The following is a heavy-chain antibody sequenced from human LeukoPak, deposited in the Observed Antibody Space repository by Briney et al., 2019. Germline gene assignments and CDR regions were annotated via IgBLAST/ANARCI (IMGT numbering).Heavy chain of an antibody. CDR1: GFTFSSYA. V-gene: IGHV3-23*01. J-gene: IGHJ4*02. D-gene: IGHD2-15*01. CDR3: AKNNRRYCSGGSCALFDY. Sequence: GGSPRLSCAASGFTFSSYAMSWVRQAPGKGLEWVPAISGSGGSTYYADSVKGRFTISRDNSKNTLYLQMNSLRAEDTAVYYCAKNNRRYCSGGSCALFDYWGQGTLVTVSS. CDR2: ISGSGGST.